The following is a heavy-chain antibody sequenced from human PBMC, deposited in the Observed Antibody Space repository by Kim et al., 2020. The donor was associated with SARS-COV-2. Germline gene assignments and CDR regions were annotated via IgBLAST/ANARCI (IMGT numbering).Heavy chain of an antibody. Sequence: GGSLRLSCAASGFTFSSYAMSWVRQAPGKGLEWVSAISGSGGSTYYADSVKGRFTISRDNSKNTLYLQMNSLRAEDTAVYYCAKDKAHSSGWSVPFDYWGQGTLVTVSS. CDR3: AKDKAHSSGWSVPFDY. J-gene: IGHJ4*02. CDR1: GFTFSSYA. CDR2: ISGSGGST. D-gene: IGHD6-19*01. V-gene: IGHV3-23*01.